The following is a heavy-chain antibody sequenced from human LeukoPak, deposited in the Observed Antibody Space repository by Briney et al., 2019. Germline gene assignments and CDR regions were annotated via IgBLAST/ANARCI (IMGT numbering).Heavy chain of an antibody. J-gene: IGHJ4*02. D-gene: IGHD6-6*01. CDR1: GFTFSSYG. Sequence: GGSLRLSCAASGFTFSSYGMSWVRQAPGKGLEWVANLKQDGSQKYYVDSVKGRFTISRDNAKNSLYLQMNNLRAEDTAVYYCARIGYSSSSFDYWGQGTLVTVSS. V-gene: IGHV3-7*01. CDR2: LKQDGSQK. CDR3: ARIGYSSSSFDY.